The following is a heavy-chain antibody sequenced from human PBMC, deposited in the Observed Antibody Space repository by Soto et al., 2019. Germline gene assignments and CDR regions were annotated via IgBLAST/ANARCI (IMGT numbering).Heavy chain of an antibody. CDR2: IIPIFGTA. J-gene: IGHJ4*02. Sequence: GASVKVSCKASGGTFSSSAISWVRQAPGQGLEWMGGIIPIFGTANYAQKFQGRVTITADESTSTAYMELSSLRSEDTAVYYCAGETGSSSWYVYWGQGTLVTVSS. V-gene: IGHV1-69*13. CDR3: AGETGSSSWYVY. D-gene: IGHD6-13*01. CDR1: GGTFSSSA.